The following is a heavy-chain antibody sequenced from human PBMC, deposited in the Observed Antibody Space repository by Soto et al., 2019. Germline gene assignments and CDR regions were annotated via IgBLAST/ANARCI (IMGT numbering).Heavy chain of an antibody. CDR2: ITPMFDIG. V-gene: IGHV1-69*12. D-gene: IGHD6-19*01. J-gene: IGHJ2*01. CDR1: GGTFNRYA. Sequence: QVQLVQSGAEVKKPGSSVKVSCKASGGTFNRYAISWLRQAPGQGPEWMGGITPMFDIGNYAQKFQGRVTITADESTTTVHMELRRLTCEDTAVYYCAQTLGSAVAGPGRFDLWGRGTRVIVSS. CDR3: AQTLGSAVAGPGRFDL.